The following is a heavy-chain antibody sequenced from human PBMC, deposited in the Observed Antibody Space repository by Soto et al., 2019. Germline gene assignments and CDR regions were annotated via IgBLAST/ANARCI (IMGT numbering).Heavy chain of an antibody. V-gene: IGHV3-23*01. D-gene: IGHD2-2*01. Sequence: EVQLLESGGGLVQPGGSLRLSCAASGFTFSTYTMTWVRQAPGKGLEWVSALSGSGATTYYADSVKGRFTISRDNSKNRLDLQGNSLGGEDTAVYYCGNGVGLGACSVGNCYAALGQWGQGTLVTVSS. CDR1: GFTFSTYT. CDR2: LSGSGATT. CDR3: GNGVGLGACSVGNCYAALGQ. J-gene: IGHJ4*02.